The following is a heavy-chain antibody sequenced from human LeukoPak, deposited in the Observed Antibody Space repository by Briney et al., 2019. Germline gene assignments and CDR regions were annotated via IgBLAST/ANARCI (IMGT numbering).Heavy chain of an antibody. J-gene: IGHJ3*01. V-gene: IGHV3-48*02. CDR3: AREKVGYYDSSGYC. Sequence: GGSLRLSCAASGFTFSSYSMNWVRQAPGKGLEWVSYISSSSSTIYYADSVKGRFTISRDNAKNSLYLQMNSLRDEDTAVYYCAREKVGYYDSSGYCWGQGTMVTVTS. D-gene: IGHD3-22*01. CDR2: ISSSSSTI. CDR1: GFTFSSYS.